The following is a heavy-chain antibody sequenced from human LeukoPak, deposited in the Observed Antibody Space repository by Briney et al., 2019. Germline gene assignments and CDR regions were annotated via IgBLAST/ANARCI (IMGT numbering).Heavy chain of an antibody. CDR2: INSDGSSR. CDR1: GFTFSNYW. J-gene: IGHJ4*02. V-gene: IGHV3-74*01. Sequence: GGSLRLSCAASGFTFSNYWMHWVRQAPGKGLVWVSRINSDGSSRNYADSVKGRFTISRDNAKNTLYLQMNSLRAEDTAVYYCARVNGLRSYFDYWGQGTLVTVSS. CDR3: ARVNGLRSYFDY. D-gene: IGHD3-16*01.